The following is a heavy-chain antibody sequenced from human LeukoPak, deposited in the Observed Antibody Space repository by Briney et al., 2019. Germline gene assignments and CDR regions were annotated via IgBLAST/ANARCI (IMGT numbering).Heavy chain of an antibody. V-gene: IGHV1-46*01. D-gene: IGHD2-2*01. Sequence: ASVKVSCKASGYTFTSYYKHWVRQAPGQGLEWMGIINPSGGSTSYAQKFQGRVTITRDTSASTAYMELSSLRSEDTAVYYCAREVAIVVVPAAFPDAFDIWGQGTMVTVSS. CDR2: INPSGGST. CDR3: AREVAIVVVPAAFPDAFDI. CDR1: GYTFTSYY. J-gene: IGHJ3*02.